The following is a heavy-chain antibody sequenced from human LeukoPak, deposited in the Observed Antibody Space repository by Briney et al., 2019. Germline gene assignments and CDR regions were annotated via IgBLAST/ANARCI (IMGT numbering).Heavy chain of an antibody. CDR2: ISYDGSNK. CDR3: ARDYGAKIRALDY. CDR1: GFTFSSYG. V-gene: IGHV3-30*03. J-gene: IGHJ4*02. D-gene: IGHD3-10*01. Sequence: GGSLRLSCAASGFTFSSYGMHWVRQAPGKGLEWVAVISYDGSNKYYADSVKGRFTISRDNSKNTLYLQMNSLRAEDTAVYYCARDYGAKIRALDYWGQGTLVTVSS.